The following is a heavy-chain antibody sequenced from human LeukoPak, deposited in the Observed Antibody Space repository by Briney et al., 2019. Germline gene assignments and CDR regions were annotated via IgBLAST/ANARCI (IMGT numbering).Heavy chain of an antibody. V-gene: IGHV3-23*01. Sequence: GGSLRLSCAASGFTFSSYAMSWVRQAPGKGLEWVSAISGSGGSTYYADSVKGRFTISRDNAKNSLYLQMNSLRAEDTAVYYCARANYYDSSPSFWGQGTLVTVSS. D-gene: IGHD3-22*01. CDR1: GFTFSSYA. CDR3: ARANYYDSSPSF. J-gene: IGHJ4*02. CDR2: ISGSGGST.